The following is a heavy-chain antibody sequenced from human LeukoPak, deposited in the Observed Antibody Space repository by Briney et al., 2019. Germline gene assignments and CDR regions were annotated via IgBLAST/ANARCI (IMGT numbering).Heavy chain of an antibody. Sequence: SETLSLTCAVSGGSISSSNWWSWVRQPPGKGLEWIGEIYHSGSTNYNPSLKSRVTISVDTSRNQFSLKLTSVTAEDTAVYYCARRRYFDWSGVDDWGQGTLVTVSS. CDR2: IYHSGST. CDR3: ARRRYFDWSGVDD. J-gene: IGHJ4*02. CDR1: GGSISSSNW. D-gene: IGHD3-9*01. V-gene: IGHV4-4*02.